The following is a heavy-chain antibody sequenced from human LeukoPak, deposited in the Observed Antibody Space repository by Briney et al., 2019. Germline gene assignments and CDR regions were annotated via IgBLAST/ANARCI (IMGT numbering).Heavy chain of an antibody. V-gene: IGHV1-2*02. Sequence: ASVKVSCKASGYTFTGYYMRWVRQAPGQGLEWVGWMSPNSGATNYAQKFQGRVTMTRDTSISTAYMELSRLRSDDTAVYYCARVGRRAAAGTPFDYWGQGTLVTVSS. CDR3: ARVGRRAAAGTPFDY. D-gene: IGHD6-13*01. J-gene: IGHJ4*02. CDR1: GYTFTGYY. CDR2: MSPNSGAT.